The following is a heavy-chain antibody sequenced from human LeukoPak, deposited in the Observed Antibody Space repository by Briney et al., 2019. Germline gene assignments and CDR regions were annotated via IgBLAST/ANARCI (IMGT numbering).Heavy chain of an antibody. Sequence: RGSLRLSCAASGFTFSGAWLHWVRQAPGKGLVWVSRINNDGTTTKYADSVKGRFTISRDNAKNTLYLQMNSLRAEDTAVYYCARVSGPGMNEYFHLWGQGTLVTVSS. CDR1: GFTFSGAW. D-gene: IGHD3-10*01. CDR3: ARVSGPGMNEYFHL. CDR2: INNDGTTT. V-gene: IGHV3-74*01. J-gene: IGHJ1*01.